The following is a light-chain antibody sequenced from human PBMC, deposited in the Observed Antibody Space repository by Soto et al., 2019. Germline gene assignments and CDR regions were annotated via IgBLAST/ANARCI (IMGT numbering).Light chain of an antibody. V-gene: IGLV2-8*01. CDR1: SSDVGGYEY. Sequence: QSALTQPPSASGSPGQSVTISCIGTSSDVGGYEYVSWYQQHPGKAPKLIISEVSKRPSGVPDRFSGSKSGNTASLTVSGLQAADEADYYCTSYAGNNNFCVLGTGTKVTVL. J-gene: IGLJ1*01. CDR2: EVS. CDR3: TSYAGNNNFCV.